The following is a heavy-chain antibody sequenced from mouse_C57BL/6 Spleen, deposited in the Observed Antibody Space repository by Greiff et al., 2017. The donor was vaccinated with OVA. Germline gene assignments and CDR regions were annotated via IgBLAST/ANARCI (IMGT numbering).Heavy chain of an antibody. CDR1: GYTFTSYW. CDR2: IDPSDSYT. V-gene: IGHV1-69*01. J-gene: IGHJ4*01. CDR3: AIPFLCDYAMDY. Sequence: VKLQQPGAELVMPGASVKLSCKASGYTFTSYWMHWVKQRPGQGLEWIGEIDPSDSYTNYNQKFKGKSTLTVDKSSSTAYMQLSSLTSEDSAVYYCAIPFLCDYAMDYWGQGTSVTVSS. D-gene: IGHD6-5*01.